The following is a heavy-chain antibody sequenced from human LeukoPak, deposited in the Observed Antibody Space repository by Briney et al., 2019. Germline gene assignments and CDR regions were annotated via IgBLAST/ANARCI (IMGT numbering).Heavy chain of an antibody. V-gene: IGHV3-48*03. Sequence: GGSLRLSCAASGFTFSSYEMNWVRQAPGKGVEGVSYISSSTIYYADSVKGRFTISRDNAKNSLYLQMNSLRAEDTAVYYCARVQQPSGIQGYYYGMDVWGQGTTVTVSS. CDR3: ARVQQPSGIQGYYYGMDV. CDR2: ISSSTI. D-gene: IGHD6-13*01. J-gene: IGHJ6*02. CDR1: GFTFSSYE.